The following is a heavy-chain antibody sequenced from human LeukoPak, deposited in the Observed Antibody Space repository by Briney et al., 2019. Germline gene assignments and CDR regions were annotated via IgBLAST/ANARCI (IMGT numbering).Heavy chain of an antibody. D-gene: IGHD3-22*01. V-gene: IGHV1-69*13. CDR1: GYTFTSYG. CDR2: IIPIFGTA. CDR3: ARSHYYYDSSGYYYAESHDY. Sequence: SVKVSCKASGYTFTSYGISWVRQAPGQGLEWMGGIIPIFGTANYAQKFQGRVTITADESTSTAYMELSSLRSEDTAVYYCARSHYYYDSSGYYYAESHDYWGQGTLVTVSS. J-gene: IGHJ4*02.